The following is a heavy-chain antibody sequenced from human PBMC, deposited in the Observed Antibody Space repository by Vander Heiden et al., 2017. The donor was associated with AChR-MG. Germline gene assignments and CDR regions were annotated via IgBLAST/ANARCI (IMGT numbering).Heavy chain of an antibody. CDR3: AKRRGNGMDV. Sequence: QVQVVESGGGVVQPGGSLTLSCAVSGFSLNRNGIQWVRQAPGKGLEWVSCLRYDGSNSYYGDSVRGRFTVSRDTSKNTLFLQMNSLRAEDTAVYYCAKRRGNGMDVWGQGTTVSVSS. J-gene: IGHJ6*02. CDR2: LRYDGSNS. D-gene: IGHD5-12*01. CDR1: GFSLNRNG. V-gene: IGHV3-30*02.